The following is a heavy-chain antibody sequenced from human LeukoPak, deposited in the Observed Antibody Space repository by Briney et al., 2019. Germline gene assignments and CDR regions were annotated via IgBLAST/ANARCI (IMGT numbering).Heavy chain of an antibody. V-gene: IGHV3-15*01. J-gene: IGHJ4*02. CDR2: LKTKADGATT. Sequence: GGSLGLSCAASGFTFNNAWMSWVRQAPGKGLEWVGRLKTKADGATTDYAAPVKGRFTISSDNSKNTLYLQMNSLKTEDTAVYYCAADTTRTSDYGFDYWGQGTLVTVSS. D-gene: IGHD4-17*01. CDR3: AADTTRTSDYGFDY. CDR1: GFTFNNAW.